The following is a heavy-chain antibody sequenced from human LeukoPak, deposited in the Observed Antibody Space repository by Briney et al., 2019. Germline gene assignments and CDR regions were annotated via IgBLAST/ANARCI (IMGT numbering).Heavy chain of an antibody. J-gene: IGHJ4*02. D-gene: IGHD6-6*01. CDR1: GFSLSTSGVG. V-gene: IGHV2-5*02. CDR2: IYWDDDK. Sequence: VSGPTLVKPTQTLTLTCTFSGFSLSTSGVGVGWIRQPPGKALEWLALIYWDDDKRYSPSLKSRLTITKDTSKNQVVLTMTNMVPVDTATYYCAHSNWVGSSPNFDYWGQGTLVTVSS. CDR3: AHSNWVGSSPNFDY.